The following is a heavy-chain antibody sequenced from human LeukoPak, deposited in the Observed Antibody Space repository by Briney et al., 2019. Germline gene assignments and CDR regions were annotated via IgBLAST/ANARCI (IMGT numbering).Heavy chain of an antibody. CDR3: ARGLHYDILTGYLQFDY. D-gene: IGHD3-9*01. CDR1: GFTFNSYA. CDR2: ISYDGSNK. Sequence: GGSLRLSCAASGFTFNSYAMHWVRQAPGKGVEGGAVISYDGSNKYYADSVKGRFTISRDNSKNTLYLQMNSLRAEDTAVYYCARGLHYDILTGYLQFDYWGQGTLVTVSS. J-gene: IGHJ4*02. V-gene: IGHV3-30*04.